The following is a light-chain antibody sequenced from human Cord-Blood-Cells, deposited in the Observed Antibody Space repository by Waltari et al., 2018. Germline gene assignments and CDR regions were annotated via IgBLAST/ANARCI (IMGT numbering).Light chain of an antibody. V-gene: IGKV1-39*01. Sequence: DIQMTQSPSSLSASVGDRVTITCRASQSISSYLNWYQQKPGKAPKLLSYAASSLQSGVPSRFSGSGSGTDFNLTISSLQPEDFATYYCQQSYSTPLTFGGGTKVEIK. CDR1: QSISSY. CDR2: AAS. J-gene: IGKJ4*01. CDR3: QQSYSTPLT.